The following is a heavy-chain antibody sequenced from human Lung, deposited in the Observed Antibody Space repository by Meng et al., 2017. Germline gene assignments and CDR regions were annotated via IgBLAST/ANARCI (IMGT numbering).Heavy chain of an antibody. D-gene: IGHD6-19*01. CDR2: ISYDGSNK. CDR1: GFAFSSYA. J-gene: IGHJ4*02. V-gene: IGHV3-30*01. CDR3: ASGLDLFDY. Sequence: QGPRVASGGGGGQPGRSLRLSCAASGFAFSSYAMHWVRQAPGKGLEWVAVISYDGSNKYYADSVKGRFTISRDNSKNTLYLQMNSLRAEDTAVYYCASGLDLFDYWGQGTLVTVSS.